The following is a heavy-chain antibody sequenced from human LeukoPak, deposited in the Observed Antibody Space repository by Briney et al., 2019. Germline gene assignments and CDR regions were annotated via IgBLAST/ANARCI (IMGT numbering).Heavy chain of an antibody. CDR2: INPNSGGT. D-gene: IGHD3-22*01. Sequence: APVKVSCKASGYTFTGYYMHWVRQAPGQGLEWMGWINPNSGGTNYAQKFQGRVTMTRDTSISTAYMELSRLRSDDTAVYYCARDSYYDSSGYFAFDIWGQGTMVTVSS. V-gene: IGHV1-2*02. J-gene: IGHJ3*02. CDR1: GYTFTGYY. CDR3: ARDSYYDSSGYFAFDI.